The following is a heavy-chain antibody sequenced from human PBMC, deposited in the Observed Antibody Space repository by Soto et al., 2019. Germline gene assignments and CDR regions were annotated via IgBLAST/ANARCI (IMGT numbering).Heavy chain of an antibody. V-gene: IGHV1-3*01. CDR1: GYTFTSYA. CDR3: ARGVGYDILIGYYNGLNGFDYFDY. J-gene: IGHJ4*02. CDR2: INAGNGNP. Sequence: QVQLVQSGAEVKKPGASVKVSCKASGYTFTSYAMHWVRQAPGQRLEWMGWINAGNGNPKYSQKFQGRVTITRDTSASTAYMELSSLGCEDAAVYYCARGVGYDILIGYYNGLNGFDYFDYWGQGTLVTVSS. D-gene: IGHD3-9*01.